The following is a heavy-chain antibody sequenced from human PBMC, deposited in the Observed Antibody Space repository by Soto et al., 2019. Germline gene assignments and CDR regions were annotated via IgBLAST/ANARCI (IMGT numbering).Heavy chain of an antibody. D-gene: IGHD3-22*01. Sequence: QVQLVQSGAEVKKPGSSVKVSCKASGGTFSSYAISWVRQAPGQGLEWMGGIIPIFGTADYAQNVQGRVTIIADESTSTGNMELSSLRSEDTAVYYCASHYDSSGYYYRGLDYWGQGTLVTVSS. V-gene: IGHV1-69*12. J-gene: IGHJ4*02. CDR3: ASHYDSSGYYYRGLDY. CDR2: IIPIFGTA. CDR1: GGTFSSYA.